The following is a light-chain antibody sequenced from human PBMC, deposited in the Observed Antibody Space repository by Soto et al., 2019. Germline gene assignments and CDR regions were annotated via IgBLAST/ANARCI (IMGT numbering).Light chain of an antibody. CDR3: QQLNSYPLT. Sequence: DIQMTQSLSSLSASVGDRVTITCRASQGISSYLAWYQQKPGKAPQLLIYAASTLQSGVPSRFSGSGSGTDFTLTISSLQPEDFATYYCQQLNSYPLTFGGGTKVDI. CDR2: AAS. V-gene: IGKV1-9*01. J-gene: IGKJ4*01. CDR1: QGISSY.